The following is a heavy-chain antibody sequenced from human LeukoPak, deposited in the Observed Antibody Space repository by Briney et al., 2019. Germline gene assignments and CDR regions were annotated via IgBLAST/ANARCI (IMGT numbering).Heavy chain of an antibody. Sequence: ASVKVSCKASGYTFSRYGISWVRQAPGQGLEWMGWISPYNGNVNYAHQLQDRVTMATDTSTGTAYMEVRSLRSDDTAVYYCARGWFDTTAYRHPFDYWGQGTLVTVSS. CDR1: GYTFSRYG. D-gene: IGHD3-9*01. CDR3: ARGWFDTTAYRHPFDY. CDR2: ISPYNGNV. V-gene: IGHV1-18*01. J-gene: IGHJ4*02.